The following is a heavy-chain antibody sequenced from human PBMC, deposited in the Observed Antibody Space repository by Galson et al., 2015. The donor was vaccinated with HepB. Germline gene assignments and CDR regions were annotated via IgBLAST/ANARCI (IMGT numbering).Heavy chain of an antibody. CDR1: EFTVRGNY. CDR3: ARSYYYDSSGHYPFDY. CDR2: ISSGGGT. V-gene: IGHV3-53*01. J-gene: IGHJ4*02. Sequence: SLRLSCAASEFTVRGNYMSWVRQAPGKGLEWVSTISSGGGTYYADSVKGRFTISRDNPENTVNLQMNSLRAEDTAVYYCARSYYYDSSGHYPFDYWGQGTLVTVSS. D-gene: IGHD3-22*01.